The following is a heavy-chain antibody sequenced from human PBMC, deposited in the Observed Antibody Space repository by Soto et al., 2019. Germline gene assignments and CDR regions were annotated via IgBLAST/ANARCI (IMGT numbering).Heavy chain of an antibody. CDR3: ARGIWNIEEMIYAFYFDP. J-gene: IGHJ5*02. D-gene: IGHD2-8*01. CDR1: GGSISSGGYY. V-gene: IGHV4-30-2*01. Sequence: SETLSLTCTVSGGSISSGGYYWSWIRQHPGKGLEWIGYISQSGATYYNPSLERRVTISMDRSKNAFSLNLSSVTADDTAVYYCARGIWNIEEMIYAFYFDPWGPGTLVTVFS. CDR2: ISQSGAT.